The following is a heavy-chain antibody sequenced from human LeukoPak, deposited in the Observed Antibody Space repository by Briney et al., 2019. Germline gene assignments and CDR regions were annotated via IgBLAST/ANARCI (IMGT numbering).Heavy chain of an antibody. Sequence: GASVKVSCKASGGTFSSYAISWVRQAPRQGLEWMGGIIPIFGTANYAQKFQGRVTITADESTSTAHMELSSLRSEDTAVYYCARDRRLPGAYSGYDEIDYYYYYGMDVWGQGTTVTVSS. V-gene: IGHV1-69*13. CDR1: GGTFSSYA. CDR2: IIPIFGTA. CDR3: ARDRRLPGAYSGYDEIDYYYYYGMDV. D-gene: IGHD5-12*01. J-gene: IGHJ6*02.